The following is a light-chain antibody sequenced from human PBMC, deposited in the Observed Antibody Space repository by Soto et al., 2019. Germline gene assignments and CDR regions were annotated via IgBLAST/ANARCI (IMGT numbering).Light chain of an antibody. V-gene: IGKV3-20*01. CDR1: QTLSARY. Sequence: VLTRSPGTLSLSSRERATLSFETSQTLSARYVTWYQQKPGQTPRLLIYGASSSATGIPDRFSGSGSGTDFTLTISRLEPEDFAVYHCQQYGDSPLTFCGGTKVDIK. J-gene: IGKJ4*01. CDR3: QQYGDSPLT. CDR2: GAS.